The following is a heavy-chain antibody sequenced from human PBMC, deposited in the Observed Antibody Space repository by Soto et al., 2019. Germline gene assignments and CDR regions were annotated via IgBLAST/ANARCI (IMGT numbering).Heavy chain of an antibody. CDR2: ISGNGSST. D-gene: IGHD5-12*01. CDR3: AKDSFGDMVATIRAGWFDP. Sequence: EVHLLESGGGLVQPGGSLRLSCAASGFTFNSYAMSWVRQAPGKGLEWVSVISGNGSSTYYAESVKGRFTISRANSKNTLYLQMNSLGAEDTAVYYCAKDSFGDMVATIRAGWFDPWGQGTLVTVSS. V-gene: IGHV3-23*01. CDR1: GFTFNSYA. J-gene: IGHJ5*02.